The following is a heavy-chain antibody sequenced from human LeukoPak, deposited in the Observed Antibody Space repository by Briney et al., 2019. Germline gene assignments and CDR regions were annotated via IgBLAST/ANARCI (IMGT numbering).Heavy chain of an antibody. CDR2: ISISSNTI. Sequence: GGSLRLSCVASGFTFNSYWMSWVRQAPGKGLEWISYISISSNTIYYADSVKGRFTISRDNAKKSLYLQMNSLRAEDTAVYYCVRDRNYYGLDYWGQGSLVTVSS. J-gene: IGHJ4*02. V-gene: IGHV3-48*04. CDR1: GFTFNSYW. CDR3: VRDRNYYGLDY. D-gene: IGHD3-10*01.